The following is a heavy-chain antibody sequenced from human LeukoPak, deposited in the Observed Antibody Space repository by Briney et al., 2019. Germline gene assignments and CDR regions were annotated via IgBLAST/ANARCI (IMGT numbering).Heavy chain of an antibody. V-gene: IGHV4-59*12. CDR1: GGSISSYY. Sequence: SETLSLTCTVSGGSISSYYWSWIRQPPGKGLEWIGYIYYSGSTNYNPSLKSRVTISVDTSKNQFSLKLSSVTAADTAVYYCASGSYPYYFDYWGQGTLVIVSS. CDR2: IYYSGST. D-gene: IGHD1-26*01. CDR3: ASGSYPYYFDY. J-gene: IGHJ4*02.